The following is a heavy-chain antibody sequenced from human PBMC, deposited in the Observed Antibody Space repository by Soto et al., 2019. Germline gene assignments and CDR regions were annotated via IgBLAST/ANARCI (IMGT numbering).Heavy chain of an antibody. CDR3: ARDEFDLEPELLGPPQDY. D-gene: IGHD1-7*01. V-gene: IGHV3-30-3*01. CDR2: ISYDGSNK. Sequence: QVQLVESGGGVVQPGRSLRLSCAASGFTFSSYAMHWVRQAPGKGLEWVAVISYDGSNKYYADSVKGRFTISRDNSKNTLYLQMNSLRAEDTAVYYCARDEFDLEPELLGPPQDYWGQGTLVTVSS. CDR1: GFTFSSYA. J-gene: IGHJ4*02.